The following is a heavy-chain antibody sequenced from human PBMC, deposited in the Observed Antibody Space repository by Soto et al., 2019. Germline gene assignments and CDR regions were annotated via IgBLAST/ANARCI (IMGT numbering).Heavy chain of an antibody. V-gene: IGHV1-8*01. Sequence: ASVKVSCKASGYTFTSYDINWVRQATGQGLEWMGWMNPNSGNTGYAQKFQGRVTMTRNTSISTAYMKLSSLRSEDTAVYYCARGLSASGSYYIPLYYYYYGMDVWGQGTTVTVSS. D-gene: IGHD3-10*01. J-gene: IGHJ6*02. CDR3: ARGLSASGSYYIPLYYYYYGMDV. CDR2: MNPNSGNT. CDR1: GYTFTSYD.